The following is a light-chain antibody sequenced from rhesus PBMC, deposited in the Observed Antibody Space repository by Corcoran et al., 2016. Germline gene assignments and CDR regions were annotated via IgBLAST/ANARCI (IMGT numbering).Light chain of an antibody. CDR1: QSVSSN. Sequence: EIVMTQSPATLSLSPGERSTLSCRASQSVSSNLAWSQQKPGQAPRLLMYFASNRAPRIPDRFSGSGSGTDFTLTISSLEPEDVGVYYCQQYNNWNSFGQGTKVEIK. V-gene: IGKV3-35*01. J-gene: IGKJ2*01. CDR3: QQYNNWNS. CDR2: FAS.